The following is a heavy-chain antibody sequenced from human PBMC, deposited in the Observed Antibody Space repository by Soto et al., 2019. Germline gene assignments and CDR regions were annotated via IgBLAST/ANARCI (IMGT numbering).Heavy chain of an antibody. J-gene: IGHJ6*02. CDR2: IYYSGST. CDR3: ARDLRFRGFYGMDV. V-gene: IGHV4-31*03. CDR1: GGSISSGGYY. Sequence: QVQLQESGPGLVKPSQTLSLTCTISGGSISSGGYYWSWIRQHPGKGLEWIGYIYYSGSTYYNPSLKSRVTISVDTSKNQFSLKLSSVTAADTAVYYCARDLRFRGFYGMDVWGQGTTVTVSS. D-gene: IGHD3-10*01.